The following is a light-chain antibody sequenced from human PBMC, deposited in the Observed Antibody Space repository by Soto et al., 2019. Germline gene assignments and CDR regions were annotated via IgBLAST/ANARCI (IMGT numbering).Light chain of an antibody. J-gene: IGKJ2*01. Sequence: EIVLTQSPGTLSLSPGERATLSCRASQSVSSSYLAWYQQKRGQVPRLLIYGASSRATGIPDRFSGSGSGTDFTLTISRLEPEDFAVYYCQQYGSSPRTFGQGTKLEIK. V-gene: IGKV3-20*01. CDR3: QQYGSSPRT. CDR2: GAS. CDR1: QSVSSSY.